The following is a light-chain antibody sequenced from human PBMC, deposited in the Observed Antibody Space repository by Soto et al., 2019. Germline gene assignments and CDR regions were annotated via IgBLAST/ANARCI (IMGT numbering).Light chain of an antibody. CDR2: DVN. CDR1: SSDVGGYNY. V-gene: IGLV2-11*01. Sequence: QSAPTQPRSVSGSPGQSVTISCTGTSSDVGGYNYVSWYQQYPGKAPKLVIYDVNKRPSGVPDRFSGSKSGNTASLTISGLQAEDEADYYFCSYAGSSLWVFGGGTKLTVL. J-gene: IGLJ3*02. CDR3: CSYAGSSLWV.